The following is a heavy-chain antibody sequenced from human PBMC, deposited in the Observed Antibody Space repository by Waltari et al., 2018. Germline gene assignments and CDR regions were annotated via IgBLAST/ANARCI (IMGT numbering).Heavy chain of an antibody. Sequence: QVQLVESGGGVVQPGRSLRLSCAASGFPFSSYAMHWVRQAPGKGLEWVAVISYDGSNKYYADSVKGRFTISRDNSKNTLYLQMNSLRAEDTAVYYCVSPARGERWLQLGRRFDYWGQGTLVTVSS. CDR3: VSPARGERWLQLGRRFDY. D-gene: IGHD5-12*01. J-gene: IGHJ4*02. V-gene: IGHV3-30-3*01. CDR1: GFPFSSYA. CDR2: ISYDGSNK.